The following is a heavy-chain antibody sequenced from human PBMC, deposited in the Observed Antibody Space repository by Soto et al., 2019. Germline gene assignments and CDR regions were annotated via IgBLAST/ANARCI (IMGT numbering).Heavy chain of an antibody. CDR1: GFTFDDYA. CDR2: ISWNSGSI. CDR3: AKGSGITIFGVVNLDF. D-gene: IGHD3-3*01. Sequence: EVQLVESGGGLVQPGRSLRLSCAASGFTFDDYAMHWVRQAPGKGLEWVSGISWNSGSIGYADSVKGRFTISRDNAKNSLYLQMNSLRAEDTALYYCAKGSGITIFGVVNLDFWGQGTTVTVSS. J-gene: IGHJ6*02. V-gene: IGHV3-9*01.